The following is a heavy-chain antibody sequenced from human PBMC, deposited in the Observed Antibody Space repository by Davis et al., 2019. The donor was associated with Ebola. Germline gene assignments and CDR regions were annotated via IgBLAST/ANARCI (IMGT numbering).Heavy chain of an antibody. CDR2: IYYSGST. CDR1: GGSISSYY. J-gene: IGHJ4*02. D-gene: IGHD4-11*01. CDR3: ARSDYSSEFDY. V-gene: IGHV4-59*08. Sequence: MPGGSLRLSCTVSGGSISSYYWSWIRQPPGKGLEWIGYIYYSGSTNYNPSLKSRVTISVDTSKNQFSLKLSAVTAADTAVYYCARSDYSSEFDYWGQGTLVTVSS.